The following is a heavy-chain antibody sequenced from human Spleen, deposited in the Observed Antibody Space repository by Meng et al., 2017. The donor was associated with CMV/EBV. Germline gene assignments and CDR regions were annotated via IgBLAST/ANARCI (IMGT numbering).Heavy chain of an antibody. V-gene: IGHV3-23*01. D-gene: IGHD3-22*01. CDR3: AKAVTMINRFDY. CDR2: ISGSGGST. CDR1: GFTFSSYS. J-gene: IGHJ4*02. Sequence: GESLKISCAASGFTFSSYSMSWVRQAPGKGLEWVSAISGSGGSTYYADSVKGRFTISRDNSKNTLYLQMNSLRAEDTAVYYCAKAVTMINRFDYWGQGTLVTVSS.